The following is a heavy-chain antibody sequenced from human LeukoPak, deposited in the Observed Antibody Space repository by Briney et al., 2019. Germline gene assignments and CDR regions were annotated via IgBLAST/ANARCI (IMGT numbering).Heavy chain of an antibody. Sequence: ASVKVSCKASGYTFTGYYMHWVRQAPGQGLEWMGWINPNSGGTNYAQKFQGRVTMTRDTSISTAYMELSRLRSDDTAVYYCARVGDYYDSTPIALDYWGQGTLVTVSS. V-gene: IGHV1-2*02. CDR3: ARVGDYYDSTPIALDY. D-gene: IGHD3-22*01. J-gene: IGHJ4*02. CDR2: INPNSGGT. CDR1: GYTFTGYY.